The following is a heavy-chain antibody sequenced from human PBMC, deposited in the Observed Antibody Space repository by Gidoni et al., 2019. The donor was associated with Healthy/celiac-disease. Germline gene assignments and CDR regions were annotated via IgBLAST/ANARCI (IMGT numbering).Heavy chain of an antibody. D-gene: IGHD3-3*01. CDR1: GGSFSGYY. CDR3: ARVGGGFWSGFPNWFDP. CDR2: INHSGST. J-gene: IGHJ5*02. V-gene: IGHV4-34*01. Sequence: QVQLQQWGAGLLKPSETLSLTCAVYGGSFSGYYWSWIRQPPGKGLEWIGEINHSGSTNYNPSLKSRVTISVDTSKNQFSLKLSSVTAADTAVYYCARVGGGFWSGFPNWFDPWGQGTLVTVSS.